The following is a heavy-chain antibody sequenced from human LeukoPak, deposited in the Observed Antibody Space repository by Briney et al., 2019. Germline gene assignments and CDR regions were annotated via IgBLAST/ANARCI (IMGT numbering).Heavy chain of an antibody. Sequence: SVKVSCKASGGTFSSYAISWVRQAPGQGLEWMGGIIPIFGTANYAQKFQGRVTITADESTSTAYMELSSLRSEDTAVYYCARSTLSSTSCFRLALCYYYGMDVWGQGTTVTVSS. CDR2: IIPIFGTA. J-gene: IGHJ6*02. CDR3: ARSTLSSTSCFRLALCYYYGMDV. V-gene: IGHV1-69*01. D-gene: IGHD2-2*01. CDR1: GGTFSSYA.